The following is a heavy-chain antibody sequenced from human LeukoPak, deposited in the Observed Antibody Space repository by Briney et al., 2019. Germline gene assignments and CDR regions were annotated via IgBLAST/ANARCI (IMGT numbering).Heavy chain of an antibody. CDR3: ARGKRDYYDSSGSLFFSFDI. D-gene: IGHD3-22*01. CDR1: GGSISSYY. J-gene: IGHJ3*02. Sequence: SETLSLTCTVSGGSISSYYWSWIRQPPGKGLEWIGYIYYSGSTNYNPSLKSRVTISVDTSKNQFSLKLSSVTAADTAVYYCARGKRDYYDSSGSLFFSFDIWGQGTMVTVSS. V-gene: IGHV4-59*01. CDR2: IYYSGST.